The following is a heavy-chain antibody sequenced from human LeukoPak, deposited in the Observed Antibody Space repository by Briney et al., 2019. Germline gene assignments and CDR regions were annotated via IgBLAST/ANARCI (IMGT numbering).Heavy chain of an antibody. V-gene: IGHV5-51*01. CDR1: VYRFTNYW. CDR2: IYPGDSDT. D-gene: IGHD3-10*01. J-gene: IGHJ4*02. CDR3: VLAGSGSYYFDY. Sequence: GESLKISCQGFVYRFTNYWIGWVRQMPGKGLEWMGIIYPGDSDTRYSPSFQGQVTISADKSINTAYLQWSSLKASDTAMYYCVLAGSGSYYFDYWGQGILVTVSS.